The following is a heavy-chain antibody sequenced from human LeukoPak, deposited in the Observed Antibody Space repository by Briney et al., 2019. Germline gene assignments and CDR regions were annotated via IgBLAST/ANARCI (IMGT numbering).Heavy chain of an antibody. CDR3: ARGITSIAARPADY. Sequence: GASVKVSCKASGYTFTGYYMHWVRQAPGQGLEWMGWINPNSGGTNYAQEFQGRVTMTRDTSISTAYMELSRLRSDDTAVYYCARGITSIAARPADYWGQGTLVTVSS. CDR2: INPNSGGT. V-gene: IGHV1-2*02. D-gene: IGHD6-6*01. J-gene: IGHJ4*02. CDR1: GYTFTGYY.